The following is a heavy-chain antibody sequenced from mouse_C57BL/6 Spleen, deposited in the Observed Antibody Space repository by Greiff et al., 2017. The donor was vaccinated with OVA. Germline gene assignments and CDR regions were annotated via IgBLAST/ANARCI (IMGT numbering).Heavy chain of an antibody. D-gene: IGHD1-1*01. CDR1: GYSITSGYY. J-gene: IGHJ4*01. V-gene: IGHV3-6*01. CDR2: ISYDGSN. CDR3: ARDYYGSSYYYYAMDY. Sequence: VQLKESGPGLVKPSQSLSLTCSVTGYSITSGYYWNWIRQFPGNKLEWMGYISYDGSNNYNQSLKNRISITRDTSKNQFFLKLNSVTTEDTATYYCARDYYGSSYYYYAMDYWGQGTSVTVSS.